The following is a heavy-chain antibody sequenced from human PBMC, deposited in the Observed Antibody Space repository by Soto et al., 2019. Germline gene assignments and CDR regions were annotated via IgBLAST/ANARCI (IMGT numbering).Heavy chain of an antibody. CDR3: ARGVLRFLEWNYGMDV. D-gene: IGHD3-3*01. CDR2: IYYSGST. CDR1: GGSISSSIYY. Sequence: SETLSLTCTVSGGSISSSIYYWGWIRQPPGKGLEWIGSIYYSGSTYYNPSLKSRVTISVDTSKNQFSLKLSSVTAADTAVYYCARGVLRFLEWNYGMDVWGQGTTVTVSS. V-gene: IGHV4-39*01. J-gene: IGHJ6*02.